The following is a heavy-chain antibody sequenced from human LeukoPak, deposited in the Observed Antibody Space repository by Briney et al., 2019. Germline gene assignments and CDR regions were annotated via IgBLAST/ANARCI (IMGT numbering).Heavy chain of an antibody. V-gene: IGHV4-30-4*01. Sequence: TLSLTCTVSGGSISSGDYYWSWIRQPPGKGLEWIGYIYYSGSTYYNPSLKSRVTISVDTSKNQFSLKLSSVTAADTAVYYCASLRSIAAAAKDYYYGMDVWGQGTTVTVSS. J-gene: IGHJ6*02. D-gene: IGHD6-13*01. CDR1: GGSISSGDYY. CDR2: IYYSGST. CDR3: ASLRSIAAAAKDYYYGMDV.